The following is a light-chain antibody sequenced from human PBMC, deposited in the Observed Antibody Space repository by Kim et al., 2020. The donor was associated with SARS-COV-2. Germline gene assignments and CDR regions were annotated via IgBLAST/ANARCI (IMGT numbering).Light chain of an antibody. V-gene: IGKV3-20*01. J-gene: IGKJ4*01. CDR2: GAS. CDR3: QQYGRSLLA. Sequence: EIVLTQSPGTLSLSPGERATLSCRASQSVSSSYLAWYQQKPGQAPRLLIYGASSRATGIPDRFGGRGSGTVFTLTISGLEPEDFAVYYCQQYGRSLLAFGGGAEVEIQ. CDR1: QSVSSSY.